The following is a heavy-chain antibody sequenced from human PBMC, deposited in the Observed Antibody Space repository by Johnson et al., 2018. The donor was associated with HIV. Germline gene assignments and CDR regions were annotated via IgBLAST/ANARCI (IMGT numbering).Heavy chain of an antibody. CDR3: ARSRDCSGGSCPDGFDI. D-gene: IGHD2-15*01. CDR2: IDSRGSII. CDR1: GFTFSDYY. J-gene: IGHJ3*02. Sequence: QVQLVESGGGLVQPGGSLRLSCVASGFTFSDYYMTWIRQAPGKGLEWVSYIDSRGSIIYSADSVQGRFTISRDNAKNSLYLQMNSLRGEDAAVYYCARSRDCSGGSCPDGFDIWGQGTKVIVSS. V-gene: IGHV3-11*04.